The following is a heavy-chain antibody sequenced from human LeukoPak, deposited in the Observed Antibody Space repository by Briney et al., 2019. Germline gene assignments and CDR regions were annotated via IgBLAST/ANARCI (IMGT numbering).Heavy chain of an antibody. CDR1: GFTFSSYA. CDR2: ISGSGGST. V-gene: IGHV3-23*01. J-gene: IGHJ3*02. Sequence: GGSLRLSCAASGFTFSSYAMSWVRQAPGKGLEGVSAISGSGGSTYCADSVKGRFTISRDNSKNTLYLQMNSLRAEDTAVYYCAKDHSLPRYYYDSSGDAFDIWGQGTMVTVSS. CDR3: AKDHSLPRYYYDSSGDAFDI. D-gene: IGHD3-22*01.